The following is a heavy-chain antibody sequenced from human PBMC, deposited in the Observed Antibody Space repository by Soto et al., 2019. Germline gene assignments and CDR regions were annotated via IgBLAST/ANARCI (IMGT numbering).Heavy chain of an antibody. D-gene: IGHD3-22*01. CDR2: IYYSGST. CDR1: GGSMSRGGYY. Sequence: PAETLSLTCTVSGGSMSRGGYYWGCIREYPGKGLECIGYIYYSGSTNYNPSLRSRVAISLDTSKNQFSLKLTSVTAADTAVYYCATNGGYYDASGPKYFQYWGQGTVVTVSS. CDR3: ATNGGYYDASGPKYFQY. V-gene: IGHV4-31*03. J-gene: IGHJ1*01.